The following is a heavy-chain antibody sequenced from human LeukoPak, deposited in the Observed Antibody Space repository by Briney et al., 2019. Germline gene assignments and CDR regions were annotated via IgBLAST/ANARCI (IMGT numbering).Heavy chain of an antibody. CDR3: ARDSSWQGFDP. D-gene: IGHD6-13*01. V-gene: IGHV4-34*01. J-gene: IGHJ5*02. Sequence: PSETLSLTCTVSGGSINNYYWSWIRQPPGKGLEWIGEINHSGSTNYNPSLKSRVTISVDTSKNQFSLKLSSVTAADTAVYYCARDSSWQGFDPWGQGTLVTVSS. CDR1: GGSINNYY. CDR2: INHSGST.